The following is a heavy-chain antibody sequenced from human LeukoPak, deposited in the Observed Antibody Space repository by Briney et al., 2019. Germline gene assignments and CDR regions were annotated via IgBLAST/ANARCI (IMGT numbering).Heavy chain of an antibody. CDR1: GGSISNSY. V-gene: IGHV4-59*08. D-gene: IGHD1-26*01. J-gene: IGHJ4*02. CDR3: ARHRSDGTYPLDY. Sequence: SETLSLTCTVSGGSISNSYWSWVRQPPGKGLEWIGHIYSSGSTTYSPSLKSRVTMSVDTSKNQFSLELTSVTAADTAVYYCARHRSDGTYPLDYWGQGALVTVSS. CDR2: IYSSGST.